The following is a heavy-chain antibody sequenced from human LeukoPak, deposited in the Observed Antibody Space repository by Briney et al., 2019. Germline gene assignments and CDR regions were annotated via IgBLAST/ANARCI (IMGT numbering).Heavy chain of an antibody. CDR1: GFTFSSNY. Sequence: GGSLRLSCAASGFTFSSNYMSWVRQAPGKGLEWVSVIYSGGSTYYADSVKGRFTISRDNSKNTLYLQMNSLRAEDTAVYYCARDTSGYQLLWRNYYYYYMDVWGKGTTVTVSS. D-gene: IGHD2-2*01. V-gene: IGHV3-66*01. CDR3: ARDTSGYQLLWRNYYYYYMDV. J-gene: IGHJ6*03. CDR2: IYSGGST.